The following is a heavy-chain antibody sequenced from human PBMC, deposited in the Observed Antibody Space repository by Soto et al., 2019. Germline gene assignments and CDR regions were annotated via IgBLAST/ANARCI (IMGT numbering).Heavy chain of an antibody. J-gene: IGHJ4*02. V-gene: IGHV3-30-3*01. CDR1: GFTFSSYA. Sequence: GGSLRLSCAASGFTFSSYAMHCVRQAPGKGLEWVAVISYDGSNKYYADSVKGRFTISRDNSKNTLYLQMNSLRAEDTAVYYCARVGTGWFGYFDYWGQGTLVTVSS. CDR2: ISYDGSNK. CDR3: ARVGTGWFGYFDY. D-gene: IGHD6-19*01.